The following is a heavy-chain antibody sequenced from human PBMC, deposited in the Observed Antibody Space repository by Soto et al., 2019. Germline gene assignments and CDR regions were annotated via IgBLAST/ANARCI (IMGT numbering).Heavy chain of an antibody. CDR2: IYESVST. V-gene: IGHV4-39*01. CDR1: GGSIRSGTYY. D-gene: IGHD6-19*01. Sequence: QLQLQESGPGLVKPSETLSLTCIVSGGSIRSGTYYWGRIRQSPGKGLEWSGSIYESVSTYYNQSPESRVTLSLDMSKSQLSRELSSVPVADSAVYYCSRQPSRVAVAPLVVHWGQGTLVTVSS. J-gene: IGHJ4*02. CDR3: SRQPSRVAVAPLVVH.